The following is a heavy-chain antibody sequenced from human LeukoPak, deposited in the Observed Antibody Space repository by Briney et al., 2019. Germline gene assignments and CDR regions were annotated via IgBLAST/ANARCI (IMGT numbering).Heavy chain of an antibody. CDR1: GFMFEDYG. V-gene: IGHV3-20*04. D-gene: IGHD1-26*01. Sequence: PGGSLRLSCAASGFMFEDYGMHWVRLVPGRGLEWVSSILWNSRSTAYADSVKGRFTISRDNAKNSLYLQMNSLRAEDTALYYCARGFDSGSYYMEPTRRVMDVWGKGTTVTVSS. J-gene: IGHJ6*03. CDR3: ARGFDSGSYYMEPTRRVMDV. CDR2: ILWNSRST.